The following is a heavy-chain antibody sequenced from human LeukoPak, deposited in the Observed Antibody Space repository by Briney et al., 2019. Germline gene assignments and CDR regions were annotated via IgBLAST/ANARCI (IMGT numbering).Heavy chain of an antibody. CDR3: ARDRVGMDV. CDR2: IHYSGST. Sequence: SETLSLTCTVSGGSISSHYWSWIRQPPGKGLEWIGYIHYSGSTNYNPSLKSRVTISVDTSKNQFSLKLSSVTAADTAVYYCARDRVGMDVWGKGTTVTVSS. D-gene: IGHD1-26*01. J-gene: IGHJ6*03. CDR1: GGSISSHY. V-gene: IGHV4-59*11.